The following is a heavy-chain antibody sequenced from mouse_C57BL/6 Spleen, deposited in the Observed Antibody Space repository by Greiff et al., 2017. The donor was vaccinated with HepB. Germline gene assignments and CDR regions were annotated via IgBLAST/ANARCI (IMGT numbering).Heavy chain of an antibody. V-gene: IGHV5-4*01. Sequence: EVQLVESGGGLVKPGGSLKLSCAASGFTFSSYAMSWVRQTPEKRLEWVATISDGGSYTYYPDNVKGRFTISRDNAKNNLYLQMSHLKSEDTAMYYCAREGEGYYEGWFAYWGQGTLVTVSA. D-gene: IGHD2-3*01. J-gene: IGHJ3*01. CDR1: GFTFSSYA. CDR3: AREGEGYYEGWFAY. CDR2: ISDGGSYT.